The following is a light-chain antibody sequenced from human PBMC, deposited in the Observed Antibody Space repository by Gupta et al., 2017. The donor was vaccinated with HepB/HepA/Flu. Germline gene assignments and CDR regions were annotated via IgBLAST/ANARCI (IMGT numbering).Light chain of an antibody. J-gene: IGKJ4*01. V-gene: IGKV3-15*01. CDR3: QQYNNWPLT. CDR2: GAS. Sequence: EIVMTQSPATLSVSPGERATLSRRASQSVSSNLAWYQQKPGQAPSLLIYGASTRATGIPARFSGSGSGTEFTLTISSRQSEDFAVYYCQQYNNWPLTFGGGTKVEIK. CDR1: QSVSSN.